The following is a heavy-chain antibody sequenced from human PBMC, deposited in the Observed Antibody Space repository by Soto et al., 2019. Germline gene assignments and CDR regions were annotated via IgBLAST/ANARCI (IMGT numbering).Heavy chain of an antibody. Sequence: SETLSLTCTVSGGSISSYYWSWIRQPPGKGLEWIVYIYYSGSTNYNPSLKSRVTISVDTSKNQFSLKLSSVTAADTAVYYCARGRYCSSTSCYTPYYFDYWGQGTLVTVSS. CDR2: IYYSGST. V-gene: IGHV4-59*01. D-gene: IGHD2-2*02. CDR3: ARGRYCSSTSCYTPYYFDY. J-gene: IGHJ4*02. CDR1: GGSISSYY.